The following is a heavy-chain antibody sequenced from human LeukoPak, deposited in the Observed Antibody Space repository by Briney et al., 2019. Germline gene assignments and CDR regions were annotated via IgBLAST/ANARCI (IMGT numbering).Heavy chain of an antibody. CDR2: IIPILGIA. Sequence: SVKVSCKASGGTFSSYAISWVLQAPGQGLEWMGRIIPILGIANYAQKFQGRVTITADKSTSTAYMELSSLRSEDTAVYYCVAMTSVTTWSYFDYWGQGTLVTVSS. CDR3: VAMTSVTTWSYFDY. CDR1: GGTFSSYA. D-gene: IGHD4-11*01. V-gene: IGHV1-69*04. J-gene: IGHJ4*02.